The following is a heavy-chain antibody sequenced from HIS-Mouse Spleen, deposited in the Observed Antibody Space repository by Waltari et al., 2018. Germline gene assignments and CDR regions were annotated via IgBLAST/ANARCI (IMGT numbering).Heavy chain of an antibody. CDR2: SNYSGSN. CDR3: AREIPYSSSWYDWYFDL. CDR1: GGSISSSSYY. J-gene: IGHJ2*01. V-gene: IGHV4-39*07. Sequence: QLQLQESGPGLVKPSETLSLTCTVSGGSISSSSYYWGWISQPPGKGVGWIGSSNYSGSNYYNPSLKSRVTISVDTSKNQFSLKLSSVTAADTAVYYCAREIPYSSSWYDWYFDLWGRGTLVTVSS. D-gene: IGHD6-13*01.